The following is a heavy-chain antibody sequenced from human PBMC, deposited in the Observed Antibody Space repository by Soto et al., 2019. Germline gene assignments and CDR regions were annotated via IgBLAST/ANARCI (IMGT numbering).Heavy chain of an antibody. D-gene: IGHD2-21*02. CDR3: AASVTVPGGFDV. J-gene: IGHJ3*01. CDR1: GFIVSAKY. CDR2: IYNGGMT. V-gene: IGHV3-53*01. Sequence: EVHWVESGGGLIQSGGSLRLSCAVSGFIVSAKYMIWVSQAPGKALEWVSAIYNGGMTTHVQSMQARFAISRDESTNTLSLQMDSLTVEDTAVYYCAASVTVPGGFDVWGQVTMVTVS.